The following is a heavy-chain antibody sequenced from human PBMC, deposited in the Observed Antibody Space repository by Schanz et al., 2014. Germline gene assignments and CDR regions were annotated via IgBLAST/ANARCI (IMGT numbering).Heavy chain of an antibody. CDR3: AKDSTHIDIVLVPTAIDY. D-gene: IGHD2-2*01. Sequence: DVQLLESGGGLVQPGGSLRLSCAASGFTFSSYSMNWVRQAPGKGLEWLSYIATSSSTRHYADSVKGRFTISRDNSKNTLYLQMNTLRAEDTAVYYCAKDSTHIDIVLVPTAIDYWGQGTLVTVSS. CDR2: IATSSSTR. CDR1: GFTFSSYS. J-gene: IGHJ4*02. V-gene: IGHV3-48*01.